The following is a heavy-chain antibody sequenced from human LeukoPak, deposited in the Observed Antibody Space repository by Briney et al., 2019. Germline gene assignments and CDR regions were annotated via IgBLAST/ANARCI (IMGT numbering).Heavy chain of an antibody. Sequence: PGGSLRLSCAASGFTFSSYAMSWVRQAPGKGLEWVLSISSSGGSTIYADSVKGRFTISRDNSENTMYLQMNSLRAEDTAVYYCAKDREFGVVIPPGGFDSWGQGTPVTVSS. CDR3: AKDREFGVVIPPGGFDS. J-gene: IGHJ5*01. D-gene: IGHD3-3*01. CDR1: GFTFSSYA. V-gene: IGHV3-23*01. CDR2: ISSSGGST.